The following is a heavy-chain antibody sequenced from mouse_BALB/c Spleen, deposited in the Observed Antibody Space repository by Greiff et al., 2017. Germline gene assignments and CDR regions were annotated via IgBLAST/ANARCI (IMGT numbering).Heavy chain of an antibody. CDR1: GYSITSGYY. CDR2: ISYDGSN. J-gene: IGHJ3*01. Sequence: EVKLVESGPGLVKPSQSLSLTCSVTGYSITSGYYWNWIRQFPGNKLEWMGYISYDGSNNYNPSLKNRISITRDTSKNQFFLKLNSVTTEDTATYYCAREEDYDRFAYWGQGTLVTVSA. D-gene: IGHD2-4*01. V-gene: IGHV3-6*02. CDR3: AREEDYDRFAY.